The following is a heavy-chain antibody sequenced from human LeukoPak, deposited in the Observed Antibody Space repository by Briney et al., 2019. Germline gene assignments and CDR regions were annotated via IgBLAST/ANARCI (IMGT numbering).Heavy chain of an antibody. Sequence: ASVKVSCKASGCIFNNYAIHWVRQAPGQRLEWMGWINPVTGNTKYSQKVQGRVPLTRDPSASTDYMVMSSLRSEEAAVYYCSRGGSGGAVGYFDFWDQGTLVTVSS. CDR2: INPVTGNT. CDR1: GCIFNNYA. CDR3: SRGGSGGAVGYFDF. J-gene: IGHJ4*02. D-gene: IGHD3-10*01. V-gene: IGHV1-3*01.